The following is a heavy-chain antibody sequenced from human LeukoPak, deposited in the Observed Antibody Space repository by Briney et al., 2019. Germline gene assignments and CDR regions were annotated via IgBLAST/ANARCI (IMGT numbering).Heavy chain of an antibody. V-gene: IGHV3-49*04. CDR2: IRSKVYGGTP. CDR3: TRDQTPYY. J-gene: IGHJ4*02. Sequence: GGSLRLSCIASGFTFGDYAMTWVRQAPGKGLEWVGFIRSKVYGGTPEYAASVKGRFTISRDDSKGIAYLQMNSLKTEDTAVHYCTRDQTPYYWGQGTLVTVSS. CDR1: GFTFGDYA.